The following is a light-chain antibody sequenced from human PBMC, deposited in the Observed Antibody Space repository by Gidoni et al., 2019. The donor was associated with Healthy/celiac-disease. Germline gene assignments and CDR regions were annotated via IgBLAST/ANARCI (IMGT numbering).Light chain of an antibody. CDR1: QDISNY. Sequence: DIHMTPSPSYLSASVGDRVTITCQQSQDISNYLNWYQQKPGKAPKLLIYDASNLETGVPSRFSGSGSGTDFTFNISSLQPEDIATYYCQQYDNLLITFGQGTRLEIK. CDR3: QQYDNLLIT. V-gene: IGKV1-33*01. J-gene: IGKJ5*01. CDR2: DAS.